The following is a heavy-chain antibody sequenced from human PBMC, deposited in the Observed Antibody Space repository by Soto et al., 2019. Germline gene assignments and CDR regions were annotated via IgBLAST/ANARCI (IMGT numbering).Heavy chain of an antibody. Sequence: QVTLKESGPALVKPTETLTLTCTVSGFSLTTGKMGVSWIRQPPGKALEWLAHIFSDNERSYSTSLQGRLTISKDTSGSQVVMSMTNVDTVATATYYCARMKVDSYQFYYAMDVWGQGTTVTVSS. D-gene: IGHD3-9*01. CDR1: GFSLTTGKMG. J-gene: IGHJ6*02. CDR3: ARMKVDSYQFYYAMDV. CDR2: IFSDNER. V-gene: IGHV2-26*01.